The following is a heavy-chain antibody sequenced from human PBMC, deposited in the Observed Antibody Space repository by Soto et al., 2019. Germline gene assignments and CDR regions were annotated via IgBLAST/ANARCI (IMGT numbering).Heavy chain of an antibody. J-gene: IGHJ6*02. V-gene: IGHV1-69*08. Sequence: QVQLVQSGAEVKKPGSSVKVSCKASGGTFSSYTISWVRQAPGQGLEWMGRIIPILGIANYAQKFQGRVTIPADKSTSTAYMELSSLRSEDTAVYYCAREGIAAAGNYGMDVWGQGTTVTVSS. CDR1: GGTFSSYT. D-gene: IGHD6-13*01. CDR3: AREGIAAAGNYGMDV. CDR2: IIPILGIA.